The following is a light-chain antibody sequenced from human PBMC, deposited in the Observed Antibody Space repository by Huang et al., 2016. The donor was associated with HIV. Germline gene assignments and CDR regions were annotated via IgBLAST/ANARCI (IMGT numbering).Light chain of an antibody. CDR3: QQRDNWHWP. CDR2: DTS. V-gene: IGKV3-11*01. J-gene: IGKJ1*01. CDR1: PSVSSY. Sequence: EIVLTQSPATMSLSTGESATLSCRASPSVSSYLAWYQQKPGQAPRRVLYDTSNRAAGIPARFGGRGSGTDFTLTISSLEPEDVAVYYCQQRDNWHWPFGQGTKVEIK.